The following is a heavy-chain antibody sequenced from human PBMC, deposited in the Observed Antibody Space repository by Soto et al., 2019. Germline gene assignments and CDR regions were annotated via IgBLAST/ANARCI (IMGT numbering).Heavy chain of an antibody. J-gene: IGHJ3*01. V-gene: IGHV3-7*01. Sequence: PRLSCAASGFTFSSYWMSWVRQAPGKGLEWVANIKQDGSEKYYVDSVKGRFTISRDNAKNSLYLQMNSLRAEDTAVYYCAREGEWMATRSDAFDLWGQGTMVTVSS. CDR3: AREGEWMATRSDAFDL. CDR1: GFTFSSYW. D-gene: IGHD5-12*01. CDR2: IKQDGSEK.